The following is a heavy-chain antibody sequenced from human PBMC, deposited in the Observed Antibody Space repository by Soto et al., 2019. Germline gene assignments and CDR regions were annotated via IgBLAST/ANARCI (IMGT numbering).Heavy chain of an antibody. V-gene: IGHV1-69*01. Sequence: EASVKVSCKASGGTFSSYAISWVRQAPGQGLEWMGGIIPIFGTANYAQKFQGRVPITADESTSTAYMELSSLRSEDTAVYYCASALAYGEAVNFDSWGQGSLVTVSS. CDR1: GGTFSSYA. J-gene: IGHJ4*02. CDR3: ASALAYGEAVNFDS. CDR2: IIPIFGTA. D-gene: IGHD2-8*01.